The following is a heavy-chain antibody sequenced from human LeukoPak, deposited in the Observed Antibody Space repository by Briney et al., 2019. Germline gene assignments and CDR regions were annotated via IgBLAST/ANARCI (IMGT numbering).Heavy chain of an antibody. V-gene: IGHV3-30*03. CDR2: ISYDGSNK. J-gene: IGHJ4*02. D-gene: IGHD2-2*01. Sequence: PGGSLRLSCAASGFTFSSYSMNWGRQAPGKGLEWVAVISYDGSNKYYADSVKGRFTISRDNSKNTLYLQMNSLRAEDTAVYYCARCRASSTSCYPTDYWGQGTLVTVSS. CDR3: ARCRASSTSCYPTDY. CDR1: GFTFSSYS.